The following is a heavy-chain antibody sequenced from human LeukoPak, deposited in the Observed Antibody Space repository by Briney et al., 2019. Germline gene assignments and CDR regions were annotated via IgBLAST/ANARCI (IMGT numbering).Heavy chain of an antibody. CDR1: GGSISSSSYY. CDR2: IYYSGST. Sequence: ETLSLTCTVSGGSISSSSYYWGWIRQPPGKGLEWIGSIYYSGSTYYNPSLKSRVTISVDTSKNQFSLKLSSVTAADTAVYYCARGGVSSSSSWYHFDYWGQGTLVTVSS. D-gene: IGHD6-13*01. CDR3: ARGGVSSSSSWYHFDY. V-gene: IGHV4-39*07. J-gene: IGHJ4*02.